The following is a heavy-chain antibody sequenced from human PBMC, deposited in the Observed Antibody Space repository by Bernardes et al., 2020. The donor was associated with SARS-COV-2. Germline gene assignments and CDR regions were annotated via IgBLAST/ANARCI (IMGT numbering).Heavy chain of an antibody. D-gene: IGHD3-22*01. Sequence: GGSLRLSCAASGFTFSSYWMHWVRQAPGKGLVWVSRINSDGSSTSYADSVKGRFTISRDNANNTLSLQMNSLRAEDTAVYYFARDPYYDSSGLPGWGQGTLVSVSS. J-gene: IGHJ4*02. CDR3: ARDPYYDSSGLPG. CDR1: GFTFSSYW. V-gene: IGHV3-74*01. CDR2: INSDGSST.